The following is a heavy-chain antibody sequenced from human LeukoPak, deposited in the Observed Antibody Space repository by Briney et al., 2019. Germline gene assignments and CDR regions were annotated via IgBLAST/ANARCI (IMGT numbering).Heavy chain of an antibody. CDR3: ARGNDSSGYYLRAFDI. Sequence: SETLSLTCTVSGGSISSGGYYWSWIRQHPGKGLEWIGYIYYSGSTYYNPSLKSRVTISVDTSKNQFSLKLSSVTAVDTAVYYCARGNDSSGYYLRAFDIWGQGTMVTVSS. CDR1: GGSISSGGYY. CDR2: IYYSGST. D-gene: IGHD3-22*01. J-gene: IGHJ3*02. V-gene: IGHV4-31*03.